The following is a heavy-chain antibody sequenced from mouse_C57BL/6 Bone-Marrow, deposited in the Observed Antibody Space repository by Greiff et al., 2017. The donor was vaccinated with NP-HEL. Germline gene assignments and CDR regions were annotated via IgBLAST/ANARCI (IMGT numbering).Heavy chain of an antibody. Sequence: QVQLQHSGPELVKPGASVKISCKASGYAFSSSWMNWVKQRPGKGLEWIGRIYPGDGDTNYNGKFKGKATLTADKSSSTAYMQLSSLTSEDSAVCFCAGGRYYYNNYVGAYWGQGTLVTVSA. CDR1: GYAFSSSW. V-gene: IGHV1-82*01. J-gene: IGHJ3*01. CDR3: AGGRYYYNNYVGAY. CDR2: IYPGDGDT. D-gene: IGHD2-5*01.